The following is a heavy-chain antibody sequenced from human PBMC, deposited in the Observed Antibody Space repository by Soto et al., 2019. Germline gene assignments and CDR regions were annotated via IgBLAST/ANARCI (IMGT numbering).Heavy chain of an antibody. J-gene: IGHJ6*02. CDR2: INHSGST. CDR3: AREQPRESYYGMDV. D-gene: IGHD1-1*01. CDR1: GGSFSGYY. V-gene: IGHV4-34*01. Sequence: QVQLQQWGAGLLKPSETLSLTCAVYGGSFSGYYWSWIRQPPGKGLEWIAEINHSGSTNYNPSLKSRVTISVDTSKNQFSLKLSSVTAADTAVYYCAREQPRESYYGMDVWGRGTTVTVSS.